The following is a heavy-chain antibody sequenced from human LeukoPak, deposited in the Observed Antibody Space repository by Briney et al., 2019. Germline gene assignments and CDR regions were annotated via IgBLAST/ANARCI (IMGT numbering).Heavy chain of an antibody. CDR3: AKVPHYGGNSPYFDS. V-gene: IGHV3-21*04. Sequence: GGSLRLSCAASGFTFSRYSMNWVRQAPGRGLEWVSSISSSSSYIYYADSLKGRFTISRDNAKNSLYLQMNSLRAEDTAVYYCAKVPHYGGNSPYFDSWGQGTLVTVSS. CDR1: GFTFSRYS. J-gene: IGHJ4*02. CDR2: ISSSSSYI. D-gene: IGHD4-23*01.